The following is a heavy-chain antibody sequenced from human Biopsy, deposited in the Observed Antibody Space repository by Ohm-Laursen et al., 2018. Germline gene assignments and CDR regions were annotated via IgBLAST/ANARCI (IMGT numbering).Heavy chain of an antibody. Sequence: SVKVSCKASGDSFTSYAIGWVRQAPGQGLEWMGGIIPIPNVATYAQKFQGRITITAEESTSTAYMELSSLTSDDTAVYFCARGEGSSWFDPWGHGTLVTVSS. CDR2: IIPIPNVA. CDR1: GDSFTSYA. D-gene: IGHD1-26*01. CDR3: ARGEGSSWFDP. V-gene: IGHV1-69*10. J-gene: IGHJ5*02.